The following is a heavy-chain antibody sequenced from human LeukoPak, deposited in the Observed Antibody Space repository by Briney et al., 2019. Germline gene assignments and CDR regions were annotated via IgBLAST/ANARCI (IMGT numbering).Heavy chain of an antibody. CDR2: IYYSGST. V-gene: IGHV4-59*12. CDR3: ARNVRYYDFWSGYYKSSYFDY. Sequence: SETLSLTCTVSGGSISSYYWSWIRQPPGKGLEWIGYIYYSGSTNYNPSLKSRVTISVDTSKNQFSLKLSSVTAADTAVYYCARNVRYYDFWSGYYKSSYFDYWGQGTLVTVSS. J-gene: IGHJ4*02. CDR1: GGSISSYY. D-gene: IGHD3-3*01.